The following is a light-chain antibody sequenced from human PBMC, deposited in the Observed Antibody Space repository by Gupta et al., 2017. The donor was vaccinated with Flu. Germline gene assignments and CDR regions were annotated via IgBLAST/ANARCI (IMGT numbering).Light chain of an antibody. J-gene: IGKJ3*01. V-gene: IGKV4-1*01. CDR2: EAS. Sequence: SLGERATINCKSSQSRWYSGDNKNYLTWFQQRPGQPPKLLIYEASTRKSGVPGRFSGRGSGTDFTLTIRSLQAEDVAVYYCQQDISIPLTFGHRTNVDVK. CDR1: QSRWYSGDNKNY. CDR3: QQDISIPLT.